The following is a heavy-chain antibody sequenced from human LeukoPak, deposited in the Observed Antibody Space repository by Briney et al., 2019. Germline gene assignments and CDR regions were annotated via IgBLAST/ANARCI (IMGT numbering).Heavy chain of an antibody. V-gene: IGHV3-66*01. CDR1: GFTFSRFA. CDR2: IYSSGDT. J-gene: IGHJ4*02. CDR3: ARVAYTYGNSQGFDY. Sequence: GGSLRLSCAASGFTFSRFAMSWVRRAPGKGLEWVSVIYSSGDTYYADSVKGRFTISRDSSKNTLYLQMNSLRAEDTAVFYCARVAYTYGNSQGFDYWGQGTLVTVSS. D-gene: IGHD4-23*01.